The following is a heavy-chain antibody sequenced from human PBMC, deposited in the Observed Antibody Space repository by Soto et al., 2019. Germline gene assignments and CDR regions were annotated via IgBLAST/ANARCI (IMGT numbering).Heavy chain of an antibody. J-gene: IGHJ4*02. CDR2: IPYDGSNE. V-gene: IGHV3-30*18. CDR3: AKGGNGSGSLLVY. D-gene: IGHD3-3*01. Sequence: QVHLVESGGGVVQPGRSLRLSCAASGFTFSSYDMHWVRQAPGKGLEWVAVIPYDGSNEYYADSVKGRFTISRDLTKNTLYLQMSSLRSEDTAVYYCAKGGNGSGSLLVYWGQGTLVTVSS. CDR1: GFTFSSYD.